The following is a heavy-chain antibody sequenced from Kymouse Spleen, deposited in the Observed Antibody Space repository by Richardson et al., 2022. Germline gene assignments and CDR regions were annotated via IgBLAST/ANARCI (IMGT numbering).Heavy chain of an antibody. V-gene: IGHV3-33*01. J-gene: IGHJ4*02. D-gene: IGHD2-8*01. CDR1: GFTFSSYG. CDR2: IWYDGSNK. CDR3: ARDGDIVLMVYAIFDY. Sequence: QVQLVESGGGVVQPGRSLRLSCAASGFTFSSYGMHWVRQAPGKGLEWVAVIWYDGSNKYYADSVKGRFTISRDNSKNTLYLQMNSLRAEDTAVYYCARDGDIVLMVYAIFDYWGQGTLVTVSS.